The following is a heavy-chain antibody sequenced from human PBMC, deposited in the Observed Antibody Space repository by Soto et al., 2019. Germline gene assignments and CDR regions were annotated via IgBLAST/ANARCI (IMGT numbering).Heavy chain of an antibody. CDR3: ARERRVRGVINYYYYGMDV. Sequence: SQTLSLTCAISGDSVSSNSAAWNWIRQSPSRGLEWLGRTYYRSKWYNDYAVSVKSRITINPDTSKNQFSLQLNSVTPEDTAVYYCARERRVRGVINYYYYGMDVWGQGTTVTVSS. CDR2: TYYRSKWYN. D-gene: IGHD3-10*01. J-gene: IGHJ6*02. V-gene: IGHV6-1*01. CDR1: GDSVSSNSAA.